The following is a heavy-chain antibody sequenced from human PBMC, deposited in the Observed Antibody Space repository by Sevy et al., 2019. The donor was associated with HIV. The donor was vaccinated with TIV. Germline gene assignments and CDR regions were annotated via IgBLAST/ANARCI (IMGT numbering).Heavy chain of an antibody. V-gene: IGHV6-1*01. D-gene: IGHD5-12*01. CDR1: GDSVSSSSST. CDR2: TYYRSKWYN. Sequence: QSQTLSLTCAISGDSVSSSSSTWTWIRQSPSRGLEWLGRTYYRSKWYNDYAVSMKGRITINPDTSKNQFSLQLNSVTPADTAVYYCARGYAGMDVWGQGTTVTVSS. J-gene: IGHJ6*02. CDR3: ARGYAGMDV.